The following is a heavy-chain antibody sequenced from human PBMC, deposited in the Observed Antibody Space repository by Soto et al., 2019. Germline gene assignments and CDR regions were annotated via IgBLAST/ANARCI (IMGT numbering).Heavy chain of an antibody. Sequence: SETLSLTCTVSGGSISSSSYYWGWIRQPPGKGLEWIGYIYYSGSTYYNPSLKSRVTISVDTSKNQFSLKLSSVTAADTAVYYCARSPGYYFDYWGQGTLVTVSS. V-gene: IGHV4-31*03. CDR2: IYYSGST. CDR1: GGSISSSSYY. CDR3: ARSPGYYFDY. J-gene: IGHJ4*02.